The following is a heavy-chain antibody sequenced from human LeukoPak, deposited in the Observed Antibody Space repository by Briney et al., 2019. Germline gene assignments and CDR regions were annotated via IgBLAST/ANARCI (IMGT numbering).Heavy chain of an antibody. V-gene: IGHV3-30*02. Sequence: GGSLRLSCAASGFTFGSYGMHWVRQAPGKGLEWVAFIRYDGSNKYYADSVKGRFTISRDNSKNTLYLQMNSLRAEDTAVYYCAKDGDSDGYFDWLLYGYYFDYWGQGTLVTVSS. J-gene: IGHJ4*02. CDR3: AKDGDSDGYFDWLLYGYYFDY. CDR2: IRYDGSNK. D-gene: IGHD3-9*01. CDR1: GFTFGSYG.